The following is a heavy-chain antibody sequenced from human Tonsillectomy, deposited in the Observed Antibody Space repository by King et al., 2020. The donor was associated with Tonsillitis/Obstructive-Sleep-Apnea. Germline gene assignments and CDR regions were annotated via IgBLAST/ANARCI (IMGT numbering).Heavy chain of an antibody. J-gene: IGHJ6*03. CDR3: ARRDYSTLYYYTYMDV. CDR2: INHSGST. Sequence: VQLQQWGAGLLKPSETLSLTCAVYGGSFSGYYWSWIRQPPGKGLEWIGEINHSGSTNYNPSLKSRVTISVDTSKNQFSLKVSSVTAADTAVYYCARRDYSTLYYYTYMDVWGEGTTVTVSS. V-gene: IGHV4-34*01. D-gene: IGHD4-11*01. CDR1: GGSFSGYY.